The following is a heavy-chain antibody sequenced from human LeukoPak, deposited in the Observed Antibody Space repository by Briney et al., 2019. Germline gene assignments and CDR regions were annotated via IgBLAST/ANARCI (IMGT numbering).Heavy chain of an antibody. Sequence: SETLSLTCTVSGGSISSSSYYWGWIRQPPGKGLEWIGSIYYSGSTYYNPSLKSRVTISVDTSKNQFSLKLSSVTAADTAVYYCARDRGYCTNGVCSYFDYWGQGTLVTVSS. J-gene: IGHJ4*02. CDR2: IYYSGST. CDR1: GGSISSSSYY. D-gene: IGHD2-8*01. CDR3: ARDRGYCTNGVCSYFDY. V-gene: IGHV4-39*07.